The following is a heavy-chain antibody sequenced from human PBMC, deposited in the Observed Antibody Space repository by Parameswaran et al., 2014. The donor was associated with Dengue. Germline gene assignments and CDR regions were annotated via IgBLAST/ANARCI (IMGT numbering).Heavy chain of an antibody. D-gene: IGHD5-12*01. CDR2: IVVGSGNT. V-gene: IGHV1-58*01. J-gene: IGHJ4*02. CDR3: AAYSGYGYFDY. Sequence: WVRQAPGQRLEWIGWIVVGSGNTNYAQKFQERLTITRDMSTSTAYMELTGLRSEDTAVYYCAAYSGYGYFDYWGQGTLVTVSS.